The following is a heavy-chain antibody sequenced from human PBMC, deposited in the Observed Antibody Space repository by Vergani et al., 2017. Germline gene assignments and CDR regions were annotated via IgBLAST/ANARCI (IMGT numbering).Heavy chain of an antibody. CDR1: GGTFSSYA. J-gene: IGHJ3*02. V-gene: IGHV1-69*01. D-gene: IGHD3-10*01. Sequence: QVQLVQSGAEVKKPGSSVKVSCKASGGTFSSYAISWVRQAPGQGLEWMGGIIPIFGTANYAQKFQGRVTITADESTSTAYMELSSLRSEDTAVYYCARDRLWFGRREAKNAFDIWGQGTMVTVSS. CDR2: IIPIFGTA. CDR3: ARDRLWFGRREAKNAFDI.